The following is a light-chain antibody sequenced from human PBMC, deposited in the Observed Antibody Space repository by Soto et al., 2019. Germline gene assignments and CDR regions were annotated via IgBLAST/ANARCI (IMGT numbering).Light chain of an antibody. Sequence: EIVLTQSPGTLSLSPGESATLSCRASQSVSSSQVAWYQQKPGQAPRLLIYGASSRATGIPDRFSGFGSETDFTLTISRLEPEDFAVYSCQQYHTSPHTFGQGTKLEIK. CDR1: QSVSSSQ. V-gene: IGKV3-20*01. J-gene: IGKJ2*01. CDR3: QQYHTSPHT. CDR2: GAS.